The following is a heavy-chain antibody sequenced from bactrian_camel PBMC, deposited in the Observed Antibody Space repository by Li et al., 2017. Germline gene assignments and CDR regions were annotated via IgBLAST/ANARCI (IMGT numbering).Heavy chain of an antibody. D-gene: IGHD6*01. J-gene: IGHJ4*01. CDR3: VTGMGWFDY. V-gene: IGHV3-2*01. CDR2: ILSDGSAT. CDR1: GFTFSSYY. Sequence: QVQLVESGGGLVQPGGSLRLSCAVSGFTFSSYYMSWVRQAPGKGLEWVSSILSDGSATYYVDSAKGRFTISRDNAKNTLYLHLHDLKSEDSAQYYCVTGMGWFDYWGQGTQVTVS.